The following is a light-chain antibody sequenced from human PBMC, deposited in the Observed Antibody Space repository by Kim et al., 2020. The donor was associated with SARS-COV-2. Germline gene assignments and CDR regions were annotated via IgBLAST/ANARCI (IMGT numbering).Light chain of an antibody. CDR1: RSNIGNNP. CDR3: ATWDSSLSVGV. Sequence: QSVLTQPPSVSAAPGHKVTISCSGSRSNIGNNPVSWYQQFPGTAPRLITYDNDKRPSGIPDRFSSSKSGTSATLGITGLRTGDEADYYCATWDSSLSVGVFGGGNQLNVL. CDR2: DND. V-gene: IGLV1-51*01. J-gene: IGLJ3*02.